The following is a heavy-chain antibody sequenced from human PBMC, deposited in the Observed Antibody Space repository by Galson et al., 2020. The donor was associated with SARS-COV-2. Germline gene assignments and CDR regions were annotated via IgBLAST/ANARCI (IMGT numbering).Heavy chain of an antibody. CDR3: TRERGYSYGYSDY. CDR2: ISGTSTNI. D-gene: IGHD5-18*01. J-gene: IGHJ4*02. CDR1: GFTFSSYN. Sequence: NSGGSLRLSCAASGFTFSSYNLNWVRQAPGKGLEWVSSISGTSTNIYYADSIKGRFTISRDNAKNSVYLQMNSLGTEDTAVYYCTRERGYSYGYSDYWGQGTLVTVSS. V-gene: IGHV3-21*06.